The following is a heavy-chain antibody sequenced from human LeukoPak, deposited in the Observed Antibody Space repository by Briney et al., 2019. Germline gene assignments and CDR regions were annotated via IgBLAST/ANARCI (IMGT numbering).Heavy chain of an antibody. Sequence: SVKVSCKASGYTFTGYYMHWVRQAPGQGLEWMGWINPNSGGTNYAQKFQGWVTMTRDTSISTAYMELCSLRSEDTAVYYCARDSSDISRWFDPWGQGTLVTVSS. CDR3: ARDSSDISRWFDP. J-gene: IGHJ5*02. V-gene: IGHV1-2*04. CDR1: GYTFTGYY. CDR2: INPNSGGT. D-gene: IGHD3-9*01.